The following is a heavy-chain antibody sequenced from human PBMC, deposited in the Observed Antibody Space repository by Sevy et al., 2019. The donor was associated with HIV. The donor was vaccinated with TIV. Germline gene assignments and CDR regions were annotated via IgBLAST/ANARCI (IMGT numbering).Heavy chain of an antibody. CDR3: ARGENHDEFFQY. CDR1: GFIFSNFA. V-gene: IGHV3-30*04. D-gene: IGHD1-26*01. J-gene: IGHJ1*01. Sequence: GGSLRLSCAASGFIFSNFAMHWVRQAPGKGLEWVAVTSYDGSHKYYADSVKGRFTVSRDNSRNILSLEMNSLRRDDTAVYYSARGENHDEFFQYWGQGTLVTVSS. CDR2: TSYDGSHK.